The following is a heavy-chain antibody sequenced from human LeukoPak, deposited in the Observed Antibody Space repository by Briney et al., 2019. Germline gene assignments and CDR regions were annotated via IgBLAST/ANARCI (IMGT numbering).Heavy chain of an antibody. Sequence: GSLRLSCAASGFTFSSYAMSWVRQAPGKGLEWVSVIYSGGSTYYADSVKGRFTISRDNSKNTLYLQMNSLRAEDTAVYYCARDSIAAADYFDYWGQGTLVTVSS. CDR3: ARDSIAAADYFDY. V-gene: IGHV3-66*01. J-gene: IGHJ4*02. CDR2: IYSGGST. CDR1: GFTFSSYA. D-gene: IGHD6-13*01.